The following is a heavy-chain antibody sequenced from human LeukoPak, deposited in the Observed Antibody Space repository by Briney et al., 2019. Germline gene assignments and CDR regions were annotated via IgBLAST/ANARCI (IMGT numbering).Heavy chain of an antibody. Sequence: PSETLSLTCTVSGGFVSSGSYYWSWIRQPPGQGLEGVGYIYYSGTTNYNPSLKSRVTISVDRSKNQFSLMLRSVTAADTDVYYCARFGSDTYGYKYYFDSWGQGALVTVSS. CDR1: GGFVSSGSYY. D-gene: IGHD3-16*01. CDR2: IYYSGTT. J-gene: IGHJ4*02. V-gene: IGHV4-61*01. CDR3: ARFGSDTYGYKYYFDS.